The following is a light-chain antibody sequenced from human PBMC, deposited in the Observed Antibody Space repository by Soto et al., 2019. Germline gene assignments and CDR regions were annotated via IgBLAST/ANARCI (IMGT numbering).Light chain of an antibody. CDR3: QQTYSRPVT. V-gene: IGKV1-39*01. Sequence: DIVTTQSHTALSAWVRDKVTITGLSSQPSTSYLNWNQHKPGEAPRLLIYFISRLQSGAPSRFSGSGSGKDFTLTIDSPQPEDTATYYCQQTYSRPVTFGQGTRLEVK. J-gene: IGKJ5*01. CDR2: FIS. CDR1: QPSTSY.